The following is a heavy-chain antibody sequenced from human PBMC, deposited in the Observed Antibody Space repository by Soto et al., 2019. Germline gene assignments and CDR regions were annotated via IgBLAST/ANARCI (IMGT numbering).Heavy chain of an antibody. CDR2: IYHSGST. CDR1: SGSISSSNW. V-gene: IGHV4-4*02. D-gene: IGHD4-17*01. J-gene: IGHJ3*02. Sequence: QVQLQESGPGLVKPSGTLSLTCAVSSGSISSSNWWSWVRQPPGKGLEWIGEIYHSGSTNYNPSLKSRPTLSVDKSLNQFSLKLSSVTSADTAVYYCASGGYGDYSGGAFDIWGQGTMVTVSS. CDR3: ASGGYGDYSGGAFDI.